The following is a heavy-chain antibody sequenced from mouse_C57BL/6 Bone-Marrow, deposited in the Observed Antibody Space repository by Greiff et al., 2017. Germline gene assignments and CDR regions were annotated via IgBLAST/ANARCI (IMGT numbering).Heavy chain of an antibody. CDR3: ARLDYDEGY. J-gene: IGHJ2*01. CDR2: IWSGGST. V-gene: IGHV2-2*01. CDR1: GFSLTSYG. D-gene: IGHD2-4*01. Sequence: VKLVESGPGLVQPSQSLSITCTVSGFSLTSYGVHWVRQSPGKGLEWLGVIWSGGSTDYNAAFISRLSISKDNSKSQVFFKMNSLQADDTAIYYCARLDYDEGYWGQGTTLTVSS.